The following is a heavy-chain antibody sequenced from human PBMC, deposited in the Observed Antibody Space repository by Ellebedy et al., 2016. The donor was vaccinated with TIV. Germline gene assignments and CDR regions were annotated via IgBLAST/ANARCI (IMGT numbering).Heavy chain of an antibody. Sequence: MPSETLSLTCTVSGGPISSGDYYWSWSRQPPGKGLEWIGYIYYSGSTYYNPSLKSRVTITVDTSKNQFSLKLSSVTAADTAVYYCARDMRVTMIVDAFDIWGQGTMVTVSS. V-gene: IGHV4-30-4*01. CDR1: GGPISSGDYY. CDR3: ARDMRVTMIVDAFDI. CDR2: IYYSGST. D-gene: IGHD3-22*01. J-gene: IGHJ3*02.